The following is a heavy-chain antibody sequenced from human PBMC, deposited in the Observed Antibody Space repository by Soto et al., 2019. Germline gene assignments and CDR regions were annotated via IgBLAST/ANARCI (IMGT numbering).Heavy chain of an antibody. V-gene: IGHV4-59*08. CDR2: IYYSGST. Sequence: SETLSLTCTVSGGSISSYYWSWIRQPPGKGLEWLGYIYYSGSTNYTPSLKSRVTISVDTSKNQFSLKLSSVTAADTAVYYCARRPMVRGLNWFDPWGQGTLVTAPQ. CDR3: ARRPMVRGLNWFDP. J-gene: IGHJ5*02. D-gene: IGHD3-10*01. CDR1: GGSISSYY.